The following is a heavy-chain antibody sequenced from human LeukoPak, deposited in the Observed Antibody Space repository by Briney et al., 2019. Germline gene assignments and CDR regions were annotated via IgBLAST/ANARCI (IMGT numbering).Heavy chain of an antibody. Sequence: SETLSLTCTVPGGSITNQYWTWIRQPPGKGLEWMGYMSYSGSSNYNPSLNSRGTISVDTSKNQFSLKLTSVTAADTAVYYCARERVEGTGAGSYYHFGMDVWGQGTTVTVSS. CDR1: GGSITNQY. V-gene: IGHV4-59*11. CDR2: MSYSGSS. J-gene: IGHJ6*02. D-gene: IGHD3-10*01. CDR3: ARERVEGTGAGSYYHFGMDV.